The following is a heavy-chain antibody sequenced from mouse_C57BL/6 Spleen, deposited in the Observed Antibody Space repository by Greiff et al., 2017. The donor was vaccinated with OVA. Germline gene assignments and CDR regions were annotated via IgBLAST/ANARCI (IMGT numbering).Heavy chain of an antibody. CDR3: ARRAAQASFFDY. V-gene: IGHV1-52*01. CDR2: IDPSDSET. D-gene: IGHD3-2*02. CDR1: GYTFTSYW. Sequence: QVQLQQPGAELVRPGSSVKLSCKASGYTFTSYWMHWVKQRPIQGLEWIGNIDPSDSETHYNQKFKDKATLTVGKSSSTAYMQLSSLTSEDSAVYYCARRAAQASFFDYWGQGTTLTVSS. J-gene: IGHJ2*01.